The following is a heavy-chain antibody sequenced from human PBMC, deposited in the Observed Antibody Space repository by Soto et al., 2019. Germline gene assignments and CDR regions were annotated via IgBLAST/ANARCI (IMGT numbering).Heavy chain of an antibody. Sequence: QVQLQESGPGLVKPSGTLSLTCAVSGGSFTSNNWWPWVRQPPGQGLEWIGEIYRTGSTNYNPSLKSRVTISLDKSENQFSLKVTSLTAADTAVYYCASRDPGTSVDYWGQGTLVPVSS. V-gene: IGHV4-4*02. D-gene: IGHD1-7*01. CDR2: IYRTGST. CDR1: GGSFTSNNW. CDR3: ASRDPGTSVDY. J-gene: IGHJ4*02.